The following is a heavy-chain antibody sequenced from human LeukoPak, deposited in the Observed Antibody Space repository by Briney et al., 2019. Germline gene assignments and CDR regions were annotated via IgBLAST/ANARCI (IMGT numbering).Heavy chain of an antibody. CDR3: AREYYGSGSYSDY. Sequence: PSETLSLTCTVSGGSISSSSYYWGWIRQPPGKGLEWIGSIYYSGSTYYNPSLKSRVTISVDTSKNQFSLKLSSVTAADTAAYYCAREYYGSGSYSDYWGQGTLVTVSS. CDR2: IYYSGST. D-gene: IGHD3-10*01. V-gene: IGHV4-39*07. J-gene: IGHJ4*02. CDR1: GGSISSSSYY.